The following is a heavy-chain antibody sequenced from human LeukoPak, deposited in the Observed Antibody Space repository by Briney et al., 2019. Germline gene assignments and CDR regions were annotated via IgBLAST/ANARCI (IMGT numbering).Heavy chain of an antibody. D-gene: IGHD1-7*01. CDR2: ISSSGSTI. CDR3: ARNRGNWNYAEIDY. J-gene: IGHJ4*02. Sequence: GGSLRLSCAASGFTSSDYYMSWIRQAPGKGLEWVSYISSSGSTIYYADSVKGRFTISRDNAKNSLYLQMNSLRAEDTAVYYCARNRGNWNYAEIDYWGQGTLVTVSS. V-gene: IGHV3-11*04. CDR1: GFTSSDYY.